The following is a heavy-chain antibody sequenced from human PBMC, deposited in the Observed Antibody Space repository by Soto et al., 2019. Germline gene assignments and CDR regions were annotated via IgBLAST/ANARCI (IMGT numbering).Heavy chain of an antibody. CDR1: GGSFSSYY. CDR2: IWYDGSNK. V-gene: IGHV3-33*08. D-gene: IGHD3-22*01. Sequence: QVQLQQWGAGLLKPSETLSLTCAVYGGSFSSYYWSWIRQPPGKGLEWVAVIWYDGSNKYYADSVKGRFTISRDNSKNTLYLQMNSLRAEDTAVYYCARDIYYDSSGYLDYWGQGTLVTVSS. J-gene: IGHJ4*02. CDR3: ARDIYYDSSGYLDY.